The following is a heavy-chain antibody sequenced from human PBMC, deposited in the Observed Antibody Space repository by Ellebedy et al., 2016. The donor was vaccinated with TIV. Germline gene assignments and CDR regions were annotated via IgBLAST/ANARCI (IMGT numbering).Heavy chain of an antibody. CDR1: GFTFSSYS. V-gene: IGHV3-48*02. CDR2: ISSSSSTI. D-gene: IGHD3-22*01. J-gene: IGHJ6*02. CDR3: ARGYYDSSGFYYYGMDV. Sequence: GESLKISCAASGFTFSSYSMNWVRQAPGKGLEWVSYISSSSSTIYYADSVKGRFTISRDNAKNSLYLQMNSLRDEDTAVYYCARGYYDSSGFYYYGMDVWGQGTTVTVSS.